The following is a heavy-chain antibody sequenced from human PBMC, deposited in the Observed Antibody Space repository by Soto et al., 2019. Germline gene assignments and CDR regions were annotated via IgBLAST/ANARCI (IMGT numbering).Heavy chain of an antibody. CDR1: GFTFSSYD. Sequence: PGGSLRLSCAASGFTFSSYDMHWVRQATGKGLEWVSAIGTAGDTYYADSVKGRFTISRDNSKNTLYLQMNSLRAEDTAVYYCARDMGDSSGYYHNNYYYYGMDVWGQGTTVTVS. V-gene: IGHV3-13*01. D-gene: IGHD3-22*01. CDR2: IGTAGDT. CDR3: ARDMGDSSGYYHNNYYYYGMDV. J-gene: IGHJ6*02.